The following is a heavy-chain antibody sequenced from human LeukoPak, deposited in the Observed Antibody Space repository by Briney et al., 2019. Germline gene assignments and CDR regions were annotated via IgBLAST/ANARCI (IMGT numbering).Heavy chain of an antibody. CDR1: GFTFNRLS. CDR2: ITGSGGFT. CDR3: VRSLDY. J-gene: IGHJ4*02. V-gene: IGHV3-23*01. Sequence: GGSLRLSCAASGFTFNRLSMNWVRQAPGKGLEWVSVITGSGGFTQYADSVKGRFTISRDNSKNTVYLQMNSLRVEDTALYYCVRSLDYWGQGTLVTVSS.